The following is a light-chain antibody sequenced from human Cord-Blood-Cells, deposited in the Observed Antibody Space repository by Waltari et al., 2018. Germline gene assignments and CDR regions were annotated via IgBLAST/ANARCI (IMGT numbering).Light chain of an antibody. Sequence: QSALTQPASVSGSPGQSITISCTGTSSDVGGYNYVSWYQQHPGKAPKRMIYDVSKRPSGGSNRFSGSKSGNTASLTISGLQAEDEADYYCSSYTSSSTVVFGTGTKVTVL. V-gene: IGLV2-14*01. CDR3: SSYTSSSTVV. CDR1: SSDVGGYNY. J-gene: IGLJ1*01. CDR2: DVS.